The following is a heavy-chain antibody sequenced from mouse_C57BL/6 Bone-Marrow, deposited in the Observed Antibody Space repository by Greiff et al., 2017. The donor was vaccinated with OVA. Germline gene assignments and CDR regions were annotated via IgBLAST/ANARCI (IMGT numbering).Heavy chain of an antibody. CDR1: GYTFTSYW. V-gene: IGHV1-53*01. CDR3: ASSAYYSNYDFGY. CDR2: ITPSIGGT. J-gene: IGHJ2*01. Sequence: VQLQQPGTELVKPGASVKLSFKASGYTFTSYWMPWVKQRPGQGLEGIGNITPSIGGTNYNEKFKSKATLTVDKSSSTADLQLRSMTSDESAVYYGASSAYYSNYDFGYWGEGTARTVSS. D-gene: IGHD2-5*01.